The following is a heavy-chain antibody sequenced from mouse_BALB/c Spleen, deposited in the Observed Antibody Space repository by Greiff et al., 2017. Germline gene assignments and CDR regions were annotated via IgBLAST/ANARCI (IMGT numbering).Heavy chain of an antibody. CDR2: ISSGGSYT. CDR1: GFTFSSYA. V-gene: IGHV5-9-4*01. J-gene: IGHJ3*01. D-gene: IGHD2-2*01. CDR3: ATEGGYDGGFAY. Sequence: DVKLVESGGGLVKPGGSLKLSCAASGFTFSSYAMSWVRQSPEKRLEWVAEISSGGSYTYYPDTVTGRFTISRDNAKNTLYLEMSSLRSEDTAMYYCATEGGYDGGFAYWGQGTLVTVSA.